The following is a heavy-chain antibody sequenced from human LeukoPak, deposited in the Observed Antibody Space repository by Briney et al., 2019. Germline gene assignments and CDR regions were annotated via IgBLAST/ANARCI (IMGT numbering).Heavy chain of an antibody. J-gene: IGHJ4*02. V-gene: IGHV3-7*05. CDR1: GFTFRTYW. CDR3: AREFTIAVAGN. CDR2: INQDGSEK. D-gene: IGHD6-19*01. Sequence: GGSLRLSCAASGFTFRTYWMSWVRQAPGKGLEWVANINQDGSEKYYVESVEGRFTISRDNAKNSLDLQMNSLRGDDTAVYYCAREFTIAVAGNWGQGTLVTVSS.